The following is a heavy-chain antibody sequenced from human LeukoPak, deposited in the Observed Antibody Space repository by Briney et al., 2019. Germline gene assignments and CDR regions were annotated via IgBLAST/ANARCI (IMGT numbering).Heavy chain of an antibody. CDR3: ARVAVYYDSSGYYDH. CDR2: INHSGTT. CDR1: GGSLSGYY. V-gene: IGHV4-34*01. Sequence: SETLSLTCAVSGGSLSGYYCNWIRQTPGKGLEWIGEINHSGTTNFDPSLRGRVAISVDRSNNQCSLRLTSVTAADTAVYYCARVAVYYDSSGYYDHWGQGTLVTVSS. D-gene: IGHD3-22*01. J-gene: IGHJ4*02.